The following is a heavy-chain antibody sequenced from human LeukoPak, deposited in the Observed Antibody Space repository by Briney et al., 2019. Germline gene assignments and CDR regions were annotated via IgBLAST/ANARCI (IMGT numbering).Heavy chain of an antibody. Sequence: GGSLRLSCAASGFIFSDYYMSWMRQAPGKGLEWVSYISRGRGINRGCADSLKGRCTISRDNAENSVYLQMNSLAVEDTAVYYCARGSAASLRHFDYWGQGILVTVSS. D-gene: IGHD6-25*01. CDR3: ARGSAASLRHFDY. V-gene: IGHV3-11*01. J-gene: IGHJ4*02. CDR1: GFIFSDYY. CDR2: ISRGRGINR.